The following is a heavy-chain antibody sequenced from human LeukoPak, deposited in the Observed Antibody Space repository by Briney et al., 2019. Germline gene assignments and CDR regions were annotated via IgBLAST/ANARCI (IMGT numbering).Heavy chain of an antibody. V-gene: IGHV3-30*04. Sequence: GGSLRLSCAASGFTFSSYAMHWVRQAPGKGLEWVAVISYDGSNKYYADSVKGRFTISRDNSKNTLYLQMNSLRAEDTAVYYCAKGYGDYRVHYFDYWGQGTLVTVSS. D-gene: IGHD4-17*01. CDR2: ISYDGSNK. CDR3: AKGYGDYRVHYFDY. J-gene: IGHJ4*02. CDR1: GFTFSSYA.